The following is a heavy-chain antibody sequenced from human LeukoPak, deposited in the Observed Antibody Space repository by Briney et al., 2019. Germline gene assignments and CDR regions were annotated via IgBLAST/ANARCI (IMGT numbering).Heavy chain of an antibody. V-gene: IGHV3-30*18. J-gene: IGHJ4*02. CDR3: AKEGRVPGIAAAGPDY. Sequence: GGSLRLSCAASGFPFSSYGMHWVRQAPGKGLEWVAAISNDGSNKFYADSVKGRFALSRDNPTSTVILQMNSLRAEDTAVYYCAKEGRVPGIAAAGPDYWGQGTLVTVSS. D-gene: IGHD6-13*01. CDR2: ISNDGSNK. CDR1: GFPFSSYG.